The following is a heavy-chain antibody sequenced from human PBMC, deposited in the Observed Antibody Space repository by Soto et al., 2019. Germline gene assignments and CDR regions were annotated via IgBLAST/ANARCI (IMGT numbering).Heavy chain of an antibody. Sequence: EVQLLESGGGLVQPGGSLRLSCAASGFTFSSYAMSWVRQAPGKGLEWVSAISGSGGSTYYADSVKGRFTISRDNSKNTLYLQMNSLRAEDTPVYYCAKSEGRFLEWLPYYFDYWGQGTLVTVSS. CDR1: GFTFSSYA. D-gene: IGHD3-3*01. CDR3: AKSEGRFLEWLPYYFDY. V-gene: IGHV3-23*01. CDR2: ISGSGGST. J-gene: IGHJ4*02.